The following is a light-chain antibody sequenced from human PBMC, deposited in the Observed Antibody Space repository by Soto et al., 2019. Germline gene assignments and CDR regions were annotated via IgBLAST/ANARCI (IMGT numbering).Light chain of an antibody. V-gene: IGKV4-1*01. CDR3: QQYYAPPWT. CDR2: GAS. Sequence: DIVMTQSPDPLAVSLGERATINCKSSQSVLDSSTNDSKIAWYQQRPRQTPKLLTYGASTRESGVPDRFSGSGSGTDFTITISNLQTEDVAVYYCQQYYAPPWTFGQGTEVEIK. J-gene: IGKJ1*01. CDR1: QSVLDSSTNDSK.